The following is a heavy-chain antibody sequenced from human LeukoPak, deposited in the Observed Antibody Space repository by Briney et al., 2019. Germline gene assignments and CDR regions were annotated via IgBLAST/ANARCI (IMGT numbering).Heavy chain of an antibody. Sequence: GGSLRLSCAASEFTFSSYWMSWVRQAPGKGLEWVANIKQDGSEKYYVDSVKGRFTISRDNAKNSLYLQMNSLRAEDTAVYYCARGRYDSSGYYALFDYWGRGTLVTVSS. CDR1: EFTFSSYW. J-gene: IGHJ4*02. CDR2: IKQDGSEK. D-gene: IGHD3-22*01. V-gene: IGHV3-7*01. CDR3: ARGRYDSSGYYALFDY.